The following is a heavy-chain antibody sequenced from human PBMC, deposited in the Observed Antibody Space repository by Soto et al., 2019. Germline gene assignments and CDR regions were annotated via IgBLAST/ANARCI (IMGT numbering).Heavy chain of an antibody. CDR3: ARDQGVVVTADNWFDP. V-gene: IGHV4-4*07. J-gene: IGHJ5*02. Sequence: SETLSLTCTVSGGSITDYSWVWIRQPAGKGLEWIGRIFSSGSTNYNPSLKGRITMSLDTSKNQFSPKLNSATATDTAVYFCARDQGVVVTADNWFDPWGQGILVTVSS. D-gene: IGHD2-21*02. CDR2: IFSSGST. CDR1: GGSITDYS.